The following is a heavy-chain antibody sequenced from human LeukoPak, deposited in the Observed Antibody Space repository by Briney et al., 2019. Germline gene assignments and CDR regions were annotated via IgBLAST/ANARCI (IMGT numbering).Heavy chain of an antibody. Sequence: GGSLRLSCATSGFTFSSYAMDWVRQAPGKGLEWVSRITYSGASTYYADSVKGRFTISRDNSKNSLYLQMSSLRAEDTALYYCAKGVRSGTYYNCFDPWGQGTLVTVSS. CDR1: GFTFSSYA. CDR3: AKGVRSGTYYNCFDP. J-gene: IGHJ5*02. D-gene: IGHD1-26*01. V-gene: IGHV3-23*01. CDR2: ITYSGAST.